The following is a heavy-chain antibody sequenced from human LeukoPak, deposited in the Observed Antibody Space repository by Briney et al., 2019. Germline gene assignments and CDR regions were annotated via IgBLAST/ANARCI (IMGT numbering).Heavy chain of an antibody. Sequence: SETLSLTCTVSDGPISSYYWSWIRQPAGKGLEWIGRIYTSGGTNYNPSLKSRVTMSLDTSKTQFSLNLNSVTAADTAVYFCARAGLLRGASPPFDYWGQGTLVTVSS. CDR1: DGPISSYY. D-gene: IGHD3-10*01. CDR3: ARAGLLRGASPPFDY. CDR2: IYTSGGT. J-gene: IGHJ4*02. V-gene: IGHV4-4*07.